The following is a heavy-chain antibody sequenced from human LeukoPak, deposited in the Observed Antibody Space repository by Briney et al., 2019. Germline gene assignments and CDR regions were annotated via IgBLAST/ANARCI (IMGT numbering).Heavy chain of an antibody. CDR1: GYTFTSYG. V-gene: IGHV1-18*01. CDR3: ARGIYVVRGVIGRYYYYYMDV. J-gene: IGHJ6*03. D-gene: IGHD3-10*01. Sequence: GASVKVSCKASGYTFTSYGISWVRQAPGQGLEWMGWISAYNGNTNYAQKPQGRVTMTTDTSTSTAYMELRSLRSDDTAVYYCARGIYVVRGVIGRYYYYYMDVWGKGTTVTVSS. CDR2: ISAYNGNT.